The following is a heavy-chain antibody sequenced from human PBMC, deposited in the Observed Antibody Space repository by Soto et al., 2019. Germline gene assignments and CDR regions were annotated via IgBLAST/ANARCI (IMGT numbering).Heavy chain of an antibody. J-gene: IGHJ6*02. CDR2: IDPSDSYT. CDR3: ARTSMQSRGYSYGHGGMDV. D-gene: IGHD5-18*01. CDR1: GYSFTSYW. Sequence: EVQLVQSGAEVKKPGESLRISCKGSGYSFTSYWIDWVRQMPGNGLEWMGRIDPSDSYTNYSPSFQGHVTISADKSISTAYLQWSSLKASDTAMYYCARTSMQSRGYSYGHGGMDVWGQGTTVTVSS. V-gene: IGHV5-10-1*01.